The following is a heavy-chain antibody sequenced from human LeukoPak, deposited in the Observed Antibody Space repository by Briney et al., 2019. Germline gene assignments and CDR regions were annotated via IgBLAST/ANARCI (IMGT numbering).Heavy chain of an antibody. CDR2: ISYDGSNK. V-gene: IGHV3-30*18. CDR3: AKSSSWYGVDY. Sequence: GGSLRLSCAASGFTFSSYGMHWVRQAPGKGLEWVAVISYDGSNKYYADSVKGRFTISRDNSKNTLYLQMNSLRAEDTAVHYCAKSSSWYGVDYWGQGTLVTVSS. CDR1: GFTFSSYG. J-gene: IGHJ4*02. D-gene: IGHD6-13*01.